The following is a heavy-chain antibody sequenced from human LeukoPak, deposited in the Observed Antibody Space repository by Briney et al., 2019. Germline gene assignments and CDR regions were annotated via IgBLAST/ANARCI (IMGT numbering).Heavy chain of an antibody. CDR1: GYSISSGYY. CDR2: FYHSETT. V-gene: IGHV4-38-2*02. J-gene: IGHJ3*02. CDR3: ARDRRVDTYDAFDI. D-gene: IGHD5-18*01. Sequence: SETLSLTCTVSGYSISSGYYWGWIRQPPGKGLEWIGSFYHSETTYYNPSLKSRVTISVDTSKNQFSLKLSSVTAADTAVYYCARDRRVDTYDAFDIWGQGTMVTVSS.